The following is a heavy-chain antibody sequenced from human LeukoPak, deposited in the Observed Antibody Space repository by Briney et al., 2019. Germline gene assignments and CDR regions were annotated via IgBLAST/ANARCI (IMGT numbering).Heavy chain of an antibody. Sequence: GGSLRLSCAASGFTFSSYSMNWVRQAPGKGLEWVSSISSSSSYIYYADSVKGRFTFSRDNSKNTLYLQMNSLRAEDTAVYYCAKGAAAGKVDWFDPRGQGTLVTVSS. V-gene: IGHV3-21*04. D-gene: IGHD6-13*01. CDR2: ISSSSSYI. J-gene: IGHJ5*02. CDR1: GFTFSSYS. CDR3: AKGAAAGKVDWFDP.